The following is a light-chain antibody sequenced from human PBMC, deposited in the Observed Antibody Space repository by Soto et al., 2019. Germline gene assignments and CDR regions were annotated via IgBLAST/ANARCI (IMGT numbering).Light chain of an antibody. Sequence: QSVLTQPRSVSGSPGQSVTISCTGTSSDVGGYNYVSWYQQHPGKAPKLMIYDVSKRPSGVPDRFSGSKSGNTASLTISRLQAEDEADYYCSSYTSNNFYVFGTGTKLTVL. V-gene: IGLV2-11*01. CDR3: SSYTSNNFYV. CDR2: DVS. J-gene: IGLJ1*01. CDR1: SSDVGGYNY.